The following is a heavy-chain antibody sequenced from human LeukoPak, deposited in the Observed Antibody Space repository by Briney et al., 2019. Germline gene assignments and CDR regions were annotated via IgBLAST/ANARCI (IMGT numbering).Heavy chain of an antibody. J-gene: IGHJ4*02. Sequence: GASVEVSCKASGYTFTGYYMHWVRQAPGQGLEWMGWINPNSGGTNYAQKFQGRVTMTRDTSISTAYMELSRLRSDDTAVYYCARSKTYYGSGSYYNGEYYFDYWGQGTLVTVSS. CDR1: GYTFTGYY. CDR3: ARSKTYYGSGSYYNGEYYFDY. V-gene: IGHV1-2*02. D-gene: IGHD3-10*01. CDR2: INPNSGGT.